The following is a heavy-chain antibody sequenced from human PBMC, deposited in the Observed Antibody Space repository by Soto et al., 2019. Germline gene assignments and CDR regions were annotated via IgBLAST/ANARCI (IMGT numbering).Heavy chain of an antibody. CDR2: MNSDGSDI. D-gene: IGHD1-20*01. CDR3: AKGGMYKTGQLDY. Sequence: EVQLVESGGTLVQPGGSLRLSCAASGFTFRGYWMYWVRQAPGKGLVWVSRMNSDGSDISYADSVKGRFTISRDNAKNTLYLQMTALGAEDTAVDYCAKGGMYKTGQLDYWGLGTLVTVSS. J-gene: IGHJ4*02. V-gene: IGHV3-74*01. CDR1: GFTFRGYW.